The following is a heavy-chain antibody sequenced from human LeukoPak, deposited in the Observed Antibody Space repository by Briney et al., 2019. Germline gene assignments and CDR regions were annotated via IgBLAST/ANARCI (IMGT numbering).Heavy chain of an antibody. CDR2: IKTDGSST. D-gene: IGHD3-22*01. J-gene: IGHJ4*02. CDR3: ARVGYYDSSGYYLPYYFDY. V-gene: IGHV3-74*01. CDR1: GFTFSSYW. Sequence: GGSLRLSCAASGFTFSSYWMHWVRQAPGKGLVWVSRIKTDGSSTSYADSVKGRFTISRDNAKNTLYLQMNSLRAEDTAVYYCARVGYYDSSGYYLPYYFDYWGQGTLVTVSS.